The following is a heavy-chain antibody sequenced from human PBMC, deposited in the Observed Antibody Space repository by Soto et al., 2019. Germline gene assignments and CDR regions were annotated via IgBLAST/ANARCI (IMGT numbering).Heavy chain of an antibody. CDR2: INHSGST. Sequence: ASETLSLTRAVFGGSFSGYYWSWVRPPPGKGLEWIGEINHSGSTNYNPSLKSRVTISVDTSKNQFSLKLSSVTAADTAVYYCARVGNSSSSGVDFDYWGQGTLVTVSS. J-gene: IGHJ4*02. V-gene: IGHV4-34*01. CDR3: ARVGNSSSSGVDFDY. D-gene: IGHD6-6*01. CDR1: GGSFSGYY.